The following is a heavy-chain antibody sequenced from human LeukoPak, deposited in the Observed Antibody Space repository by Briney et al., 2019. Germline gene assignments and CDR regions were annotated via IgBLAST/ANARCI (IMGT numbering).Heavy chain of an antibody. Sequence: SETLSLTCTVSGGSLSSYYWSWIRQPPGKGLEWIGYIYYSGSTNYNPSLKSRVTISVDTSKNQFSLKLSSVTAADTAMYYCARRANSGFDAFDIWGQGTMVTVSS. CDR1: GGSLSSYY. CDR2: IYYSGST. D-gene: IGHD3-22*01. J-gene: IGHJ3*02. V-gene: IGHV4-59*01. CDR3: ARRANSGFDAFDI.